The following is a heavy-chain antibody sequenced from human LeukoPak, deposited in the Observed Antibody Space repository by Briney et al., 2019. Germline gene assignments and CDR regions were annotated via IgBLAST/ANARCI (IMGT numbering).Heavy chain of an antibody. D-gene: IGHD4-17*01. CDR2: IYYSGIT. J-gene: IGHJ3*02. CDR1: GGSISSYY. Sequence: KPSETLSLTCTVSGGSISSYYWSWIRQPPGKGLEWIGYIYYSGITNYNPSLKSRVTISVDTSKNQFSLKLSSVTAADTAVYYCARDTVTREAGDVFDIWGQGTMVTVSS. CDR3: ARDTVTREAGDVFDI. V-gene: IGHV4-59*01.